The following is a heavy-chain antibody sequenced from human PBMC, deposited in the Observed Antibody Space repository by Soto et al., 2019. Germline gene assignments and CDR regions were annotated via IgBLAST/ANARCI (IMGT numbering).Heavy chain of an antibody. CDR2: ISTYNGNT. V-gene: IGHV1-18*01. CDR3: AAGSFLGPWQY. Sequence: QVQLVQSGVEVKKPGASVKVSCKVPGDSFTSFAISWVRQAPGQGLEWMGWISTYNGNTNYGPKVQGRVTLTTDTSTSTAYMDLRRLRSDDTAVYYCAAGSFLGPWQYWGQGTLVIVSS. J-gene: IGHJ4*02. D-gene: IGHD1-26*01. CDR1: GDSFTSFA.